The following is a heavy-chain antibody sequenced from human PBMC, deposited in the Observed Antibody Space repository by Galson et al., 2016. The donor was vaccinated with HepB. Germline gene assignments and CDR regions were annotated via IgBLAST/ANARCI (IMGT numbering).Heavy chain of an antibody. Sequence: TLSLTCAVSGGSITSADNNWGWIRQHPGKGLEWIGYIHYTGSTYYSPSLKTRLTISLDASKNQFFLRLNSVTAADSAVYYCARDSGWGSFPPFYYFGLDVWGRGTTVIVSS. J-gene: IGHJ6*02. CDR1: GGSITSADNN. V-gene: IGHV4-31*11. CDR3: ARDSGWGSFPPFYYFGLDV. D-gene: IGHD3-10*01. CDR2: IHYTGST.